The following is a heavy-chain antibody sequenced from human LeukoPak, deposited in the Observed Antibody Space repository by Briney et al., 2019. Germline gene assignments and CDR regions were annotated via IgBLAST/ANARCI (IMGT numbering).Heavy chain of an antibody. CDR1: GVSISSVSYY. J-gene: IGHJ4*02. Sequence: SETLSLTCTVSGVSISSVSYYWGWIRQPPGKGLEWIGSIYYSGSTYYNPSLKSRVTISEDTSKNQFSLKLSSVTAADTAVYYCARGFDGYLYYWGQGTLVTVSS. CDR3: ARGFDGYLYY. CDR2: IYYSGST. D-gene: IGHD3-22*01. V-gene: IGHV4-39*07.